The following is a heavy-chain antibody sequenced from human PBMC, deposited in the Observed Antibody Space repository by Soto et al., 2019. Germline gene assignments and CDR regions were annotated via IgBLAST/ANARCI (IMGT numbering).Heavy chain of an antibody. V-gene: IGHV3-15*07. CDR2: IKSKINGETT. J-gene: IGHJ4*02. D-gene: IGHD3-10*01. CDR3: TTDGGMVRRPNGDYFDY. CDR1: GFTFNYAW. Sequence: EVQLVESGGGLVKPGGSLRLSCAASGFTFNYAWVNWVRQAPGKGLEWVGRIKSKINGETTDYAAPVKGRFTISRDDSKNTLYLQMNSLRTEDTAVYYCTTDGGMVRRPNGDYFDYWGQGTLVTVSS.